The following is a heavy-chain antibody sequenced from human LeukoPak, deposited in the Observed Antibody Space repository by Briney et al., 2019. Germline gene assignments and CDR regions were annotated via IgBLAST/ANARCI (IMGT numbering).Heavy chain of an antibody. CDR3: GREYHYYDTRGYYYFDY. CDR1: AGSISRYY. D-gene: IGHD3-22*01. Sequence: PSETLSLTCSVSAGSISRYYWSWIRQRPGKGREWIGYIYYSGSTNYNPFLKGRVTIVLDQSRNQFSLKLRSVTAADTAVCLCGREYHYYDTRGYYYFDYWGQGNLVTVSS. J-gene: IGHJ4*02. V-gene: IGHV4-59*01. CDR2: IYYSGST.